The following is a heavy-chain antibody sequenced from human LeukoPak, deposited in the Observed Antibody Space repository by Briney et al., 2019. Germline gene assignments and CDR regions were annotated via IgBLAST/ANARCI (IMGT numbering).Heavy chain of an antibody. CDR3: AREAMRRNFDS. CDR1: GFTFNSYV. V-gene: IGHV3-64*01. Sequence: GGSLRLSCTASGFTFNSYVMYWVRQAPGKGLEYASAISSDGGSTYYANSVKGRFTVSRDNSKNTLYLQMGSLRVDDMAVYYCAREAMRRNFDSWGQGTLVTVSS. J-gene: IGHJ4*02. CDR2: ISSDGGST.